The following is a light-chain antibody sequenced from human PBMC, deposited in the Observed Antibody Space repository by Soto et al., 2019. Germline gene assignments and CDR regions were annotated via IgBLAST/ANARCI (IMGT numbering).Light chain of an antibody. J-gene: IGKJ1*01. CDR2: AAS. V-gene: IGKV1-27*01. CDR1: QGLSNY. CDR3: QKYNDALRT. Sequence: DIQMTQSPSSLSASVGDRVTITCRASQGLSNYLAWYQQKPGKVPKLLIFAASTLQSGVPSRFSGSGSGTDFTLTISSLQPEDVASYYCQKYNDALRTFAQGTKVEIK.